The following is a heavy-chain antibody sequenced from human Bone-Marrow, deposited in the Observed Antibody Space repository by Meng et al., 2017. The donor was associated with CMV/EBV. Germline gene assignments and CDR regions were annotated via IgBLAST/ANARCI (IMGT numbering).Heavy chain of an antibody. D-gene: IGHD2-2*01. V-gene: IGHV4-34*01. J-gene: IGHJ5*02. Sequence: GSLRLSCAVYGGSFSSYYWSWIRQSPGRGLEWIGEIKPSGNTNYNPSLKNRVIISADTSKTQFSLKLSSVTAADTAVYYCARREGVEVPAAVKNWFDTWGQGARVTCSS. CDR2: IKPSGNT. CDR3: ARREGVEVPAAVKNWFDT. CDR1: GGSFSSYY.